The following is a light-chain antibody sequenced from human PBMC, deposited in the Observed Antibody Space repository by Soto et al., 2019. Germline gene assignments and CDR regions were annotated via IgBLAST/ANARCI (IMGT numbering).Light chain of an antibody. Sequence: QSLVTQPPSVSGTPGQRVNISCSGSISNIGRDYVYWYQQFPGTAPKLLIYRGNQRPSGVPDRFSGSKYGTSASLAISGLRSDDESDYYCVAWDDSLSGYVFGTGTKVTVL. CDR2: RGN. CDR1: ISNIGRDY. V-gene: IGLV1-47*01. J-gene: IGLJ1*01. CDR3: VAWDDSLSGYV.